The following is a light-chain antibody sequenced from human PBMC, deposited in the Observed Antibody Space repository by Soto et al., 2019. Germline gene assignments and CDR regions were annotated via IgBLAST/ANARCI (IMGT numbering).Light chain of an antibody. CDR2: EVS. CDR1: SSDVGGYNY. V-gene: IGLV2-8*01. J-gene: IGLJ2*01. CDR3: SSYAGSNVA. Sequence: QSALTQPPSASGSPGQSVTISCTGTSSDVGGYNYVSWYQQHPGKAPKLMIYEVSKRPSGVPDRFSGSKSGNTASLTVSGLQAEDEADYYCSSYAGSNVAFGRGTKVTVL.